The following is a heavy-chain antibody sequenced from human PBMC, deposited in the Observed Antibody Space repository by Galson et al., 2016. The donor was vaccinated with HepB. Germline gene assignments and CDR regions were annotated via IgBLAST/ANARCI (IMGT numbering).Heavy chain of an antibody. V-gene: IGHV3-23*01. D-gene: IGHD3-16*01. CDR3: GKHGGFDY. J-gene: IGHJ4*02. CDR2: ITGRGDTT. Sequence: RLSCAASGFSFSTAGMSWVRQPPGRGLEWLPGITGRGDTTHYADSVRGRFTISRDNSKNTLYLYMNNLRIGDTAVYYCGKHGGFDYWGQGALVTVSS. CDR1: GFSFSTAG.